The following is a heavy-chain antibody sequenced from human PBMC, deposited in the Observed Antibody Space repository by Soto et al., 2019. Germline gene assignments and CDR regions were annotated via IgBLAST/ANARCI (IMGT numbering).Heavy chain of an antibody. V-gene: IGHV3-7*01. CDR1: GFTFSSYW. CDR2: IKQDGSEK. J-gene: IGHJ5*02. CDR3: ARDGYDFWSGYHTMSWFDP. D-gene: IGHD3-3*01. Sequence: GGSLRLSCAASGFTFSSYWMSWVRQAPGKGLEWVANIKQDGSEKYYVDSVEGRFTISRDNAKNSLYLQMNSLRAEDTAVYYCARDGYDFWSGYHTMSWFDPWGQGTLVTVSS.